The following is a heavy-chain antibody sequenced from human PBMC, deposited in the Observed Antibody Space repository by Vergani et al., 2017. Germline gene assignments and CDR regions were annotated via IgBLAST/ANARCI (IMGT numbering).Heavy chain of an antibody. J-gene: IGHJ3*02. CDR3: VRDQVTMLRGSDALDI. CDR1: GFTFGYYA. CDR2: IRSKAYGQAT. V-gene: IGHV3-49*03. Sequence: EVQVVESGGDLVQPGRSLRLSCTVSGFTFGYYAMDWFRQAPGQGLEWVGGIRSKAYGQATIYAASVKGRFTISRDDSKSIAYLQMNNLQTEDTAMYYCVRDQVTMLRGSDALDIWGQGTMVTVSS. D-gene: IGHD3-10*01.